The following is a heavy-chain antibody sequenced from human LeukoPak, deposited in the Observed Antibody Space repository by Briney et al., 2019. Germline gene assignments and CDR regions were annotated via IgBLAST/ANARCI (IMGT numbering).Heavy chain of an antibody. CDR3: ARGHIAVAGHYGAGPSDY. J-gene: IGHJ4*02. CDR1: GFTFDDYA. D-gene: IGHD6-19*01. V-gene: IGHV3-53*01. CDR2: LYSGGTT. Sequence: PGGSLRLSCAASGFTFDDYAMHWVRQAPGKGLEWVSVLYSGGTTHYGDSVKGRFTISRDNSKNTLFLQMNSLRAEDTAVYYCARGHIAVAGHYGAGPSDYWGQGTLVTVSS.